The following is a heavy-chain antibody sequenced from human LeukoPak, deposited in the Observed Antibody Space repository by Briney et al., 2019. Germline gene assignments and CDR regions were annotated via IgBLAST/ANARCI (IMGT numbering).Heavy chain of an antibody. D-gene: IGHD4-17*01. Sequence: SETLSLTCTVFGGSISSSSYYWGWIRQPPGKGLEWIGSIYYSGSTYYNPSLKSRVSISVDTSKNQFSLKLSSVTAADTAVYYCASSYGDYFDYWGQGTLVTVSS. CDR3: ASSYGDYFDY. CDR2: IYYSGST. J-gene: IGHJ4*02. V-gene: IGHV4-39*07. CDR1: GGSISSSSYY.